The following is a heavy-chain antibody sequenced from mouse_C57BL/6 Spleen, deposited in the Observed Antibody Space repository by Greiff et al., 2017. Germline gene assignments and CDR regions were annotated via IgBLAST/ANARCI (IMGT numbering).Heavy chain of an antibody. V-gene: IGHV3-6*01. D-gene: IGHD1-1*01. Sequence: EVKLMESGPGLVKPSQSLSLTCSVTGYSITSGYYWNWIRQFPGNKLEWMGYISYDGSNNYNPSLKNRISITRDTSKNQFFLKLNSVTTEDTATYYCAREGLYYYGSSYDAMDYWGQGTSVTVSS. J-gene: IGHJ4*01. CDR1: GYSITSGYY. CDR2: ISYDGSN. CDR3: AREGLYYYGSSYDAMDY.